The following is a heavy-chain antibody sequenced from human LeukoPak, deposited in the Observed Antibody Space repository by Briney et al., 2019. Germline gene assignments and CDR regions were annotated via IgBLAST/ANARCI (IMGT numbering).Heavy chain of an antibody. J-gene: IGHJ5*02. Sequence: SETLSLTCAVYGGSFSGSYWIWIRQPPGKRLGWIREIDHRGNTNYNPSLKSRVTISVDTSKNHFSLKLNSVTAADTAVYYCARGVRGLAPVRRFKPGNWLDPWGQGTLVTVSS. V-gene: IGHV4-34*01. D-gene: IGHD4-17*01. CDR3: ARGVRGLAPVRRFKPGNWLDP. CDR2: IDHRGNT. CDR1: GGSFSGSY.